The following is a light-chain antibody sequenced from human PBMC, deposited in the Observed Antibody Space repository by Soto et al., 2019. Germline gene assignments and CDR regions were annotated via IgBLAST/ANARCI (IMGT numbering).Light chain of an antibody. CDR3: QPHHNCPPGT. J-gene: IGKJ1*01. CDR2: VAA. V-gene: IGKV3-15*01. Sequence: EIVMTQSPATLSVSPGERATLSCRAMQRVSSNLARYQQKPGQAPRLLIYVAATRATGIPARFRGSGSGTEFPLTISRLQSEDFVFYYSQPHHNCPPGTFGQGTKVQIK. CDR1: QRVSSN.